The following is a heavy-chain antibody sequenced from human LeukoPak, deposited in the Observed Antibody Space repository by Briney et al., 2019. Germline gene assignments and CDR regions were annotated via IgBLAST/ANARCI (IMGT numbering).Heavy chain of an antibody. CDR3: ARVAYYYDSSDYYSHAFDI. J-gene: IGHJ3*02. V-gene: IGHV3-21*01. Sequence: KPGGSLRLSCAASGFTFSSYSMIWVRQPPGKGLDWVSSISSISSYIYYADSVKGRFTISRGNAKNTLYLQMNSLRDEDTAVYYCARVAYYYDSSDYYSHAFDIWGQGTMVTVSS. CDR2: ISSISSYI. D-gene: IGHD3-22*01. CDR1: GFTFSSYS.